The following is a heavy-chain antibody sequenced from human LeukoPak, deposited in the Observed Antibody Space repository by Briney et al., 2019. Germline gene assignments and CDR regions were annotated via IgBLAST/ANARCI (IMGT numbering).Heavy chain of an antibody. CDR3: ARVLTPYYDSSGYYFPGYYFDY. CDR1: GFTFSSYE. CDR2: ISSSGSTI. V-gene: IGHV3-48*03. J-gene: IGHJ4*02. D-gene: IGHD3-22*01. Sequence: GGSLRLSCAASGFTFSSYEMNWVRQAPGKGLEWVSYISSSGSTIYYADSVKGRFTISRDNAKNSLYLQMNSLRAEDTAVYYCARVLTPYYDSSGYYFPGYYFDYWGQGTLVTVSS.